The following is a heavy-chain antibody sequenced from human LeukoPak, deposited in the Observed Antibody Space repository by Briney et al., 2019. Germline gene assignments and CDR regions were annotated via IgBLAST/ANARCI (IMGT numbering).Heavy chain of an antibody. V-gene: IGHV3-48*03. CDR2: ISSSGSTI. CDR1: GFTFSSYE. D-gene: IGHD6-13*01. CDR3: ARGANNAAGVAFDI. J-gene: IGHJ3*02. Sequence: PGGSLRLSCAASGFTFSSYEMNWVRQAPGKGLEWVSYISSSGSTIYYADSVKGRFTISRDNAKNSLYLQMNSLRAEDTAVYYCARGANNAAGVAFDIWGQGTMVTVSS.